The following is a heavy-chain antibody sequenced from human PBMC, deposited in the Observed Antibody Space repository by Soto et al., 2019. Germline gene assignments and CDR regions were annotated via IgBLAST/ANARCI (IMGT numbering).Heavy chain of an antibody. V-gene: IGHV4-59*12. CDR2: IYYSGST. J-gene: IGHJ3*02. D-gene: IGHD1-26*01. CDR3: ARDIVGATKAFDI. Sequence: SETLSLTCTVSGGSISSYYWSWIRQPPGKGLEWIGYIYYSGSTNYNPSLKSRVTISVDTSKNQFSLKLSSVTAADTAVYYCARDIVGATKAFDIWGQGTMVTVSS. CDR1: GGSISSYY.